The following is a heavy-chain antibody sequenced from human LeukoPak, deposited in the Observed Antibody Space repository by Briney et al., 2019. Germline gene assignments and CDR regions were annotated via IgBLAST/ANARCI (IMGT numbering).Heavy chain of an antibody. V-gene: IGHV4-34*01. CDR3: ARGLAGYSSGWYGY. CDR2: INHSGST. Sequence: PSETLSLTCAVYGGSFSGYYWSWIRQPPGKGLEWIGEINHSGSTNYNPSLKSRVTISVDTSKNQFSLKLSSVTAADTAVYYCARGLAGYSSGWYGYWGQGTLVTVSS. D-gene: IGHD6-19*01. J-gene: IGHJ4*02. CDR1: GGSFSGYY.